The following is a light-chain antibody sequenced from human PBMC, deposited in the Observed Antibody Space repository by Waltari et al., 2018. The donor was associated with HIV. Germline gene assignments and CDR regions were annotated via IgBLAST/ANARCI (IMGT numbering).Light chain of an antibody. CDR2: GAT. CDR3: RQYYTAPYT. V-gene: IGKV4-1*01. CDR1: QRLYSSSNQKS. J-gene: IGKJ2*01. Sequence: DTVMTQSPDSLAVSPGERATIISKDSQRLYSSSNQKSLAWYQQKPGHPPALRIYGATTRNSGVPDSFSGSASGTDFTLTISSLQAEDVAVYYCRQYYTAPYTFGQGTKLGIK.